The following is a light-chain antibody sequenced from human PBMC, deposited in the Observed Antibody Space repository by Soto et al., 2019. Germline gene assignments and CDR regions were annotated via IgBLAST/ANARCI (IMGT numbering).Light chain of an antibody. CDR2: DES. CDR1: QSVKSY. Sequence: ENVLNQPPVTLSLSPGARATLSCRASQSVKSYLAWYQQKPGQASRLLIYDESNRAAGSPARFSGSESGTDFSLTISSLDPEDFAVYYCQSRSSWPPVLTCGGRTKVEIK. J-gene: IGKJ4*01. V-gene: IGKV3-11*01. CDR3: QSRSSWPPVLT.